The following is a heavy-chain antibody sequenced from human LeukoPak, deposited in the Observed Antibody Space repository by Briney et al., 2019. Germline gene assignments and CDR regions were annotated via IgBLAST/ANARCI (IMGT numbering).Heavy chain of an antibody. CDR3: AKGGPIAAARFDP. CDR1: GLTVSSNY. Sequence: GGSLRLSCAASGLTVSSNYMSWVRQAPGKGLEWVAVISYDGSNKYYADSVKGRFTISRDNSKNTLYLQMNSLRAEDTAVYYCAKGGPIAAARFDPWGQGTLVTVSS. D-gene: IGHD6-13*01. CDR2: ISYDGSNK. V-gene: IGHV3-30*18. J-gene: IGHJ5*02.